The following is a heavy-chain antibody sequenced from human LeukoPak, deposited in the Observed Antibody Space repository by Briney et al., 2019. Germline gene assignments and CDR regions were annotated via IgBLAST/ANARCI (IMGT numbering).Heavy chain of an antibody. Sequence: SETLSPTCTVSGYSISSGYYWGWIRQPPGKGLEWIGSFHHSGSTYYNPSLKSRVTMSVDTSKNQFSLKLSSVTAADTAVYYCARARLQQDFDYWGQGTLVTVSS. CDR3: ARARLQQDFDY. CDR2: FHHSGST. D-gene: IGHD4-11*01. J-gene: IGHJ4*02. CDR1: GYSISSGYY. V-gene: IGHV4-38-2*02.